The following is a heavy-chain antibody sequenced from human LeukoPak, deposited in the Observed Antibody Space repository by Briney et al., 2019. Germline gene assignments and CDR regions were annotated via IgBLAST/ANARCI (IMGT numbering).Heavy chain of an antibody. Sequence: SETLSLTCTVSGGSISSYYWSWIRQPPGKGLEWIGYIYYSGSTNFNPSRKSRVTISVDTSKNQFSLKLSSVTAADTAVYYCARGYGETSTRWGQGTLVTVSS. CDR1: GGSISSYY. CDR2: IYYSGST. J-gene: IGHJ4*02. CDR3: ARGYGETSTR. V-gene: IGHV4-59*01. D-gene: IGHD4-17*01.